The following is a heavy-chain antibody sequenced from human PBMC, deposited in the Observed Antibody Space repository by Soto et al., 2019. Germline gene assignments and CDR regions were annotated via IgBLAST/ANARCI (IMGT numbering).Heavy chain of an antibody. CDR1: GGTFNRYG. Sequence: SVKVSFKASGGTFNRYGISCVRQAPGQGLDWMGEIIPLYGTVNYAQKFQGRVSITADKSTSTAYMDLNSLRSDDTAVYYCARVRVIRGVITSHFGLWGQGTMVTVSS. D-gene: IGHD3-10*01. V-gene: IGHV1-69*06. J-gene: IGHJ4*02. CDR2: IIPLYGTV. CDR3: ARVRVIRGVITSHFGL.